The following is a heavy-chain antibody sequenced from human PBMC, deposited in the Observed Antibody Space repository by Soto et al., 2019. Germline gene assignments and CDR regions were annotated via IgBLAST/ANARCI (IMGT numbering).Heavy chain of an antibody. J-gene: IGHJ3*02. CDR3: ARSLPGNDGGFDI. Sequence: EVQLVDSGGGLVQPGGSLRLSCAASEFTFRSYWMHWVRQSPGKGLVWVSLISGDGSSTNYADSVKGRFTISRDNAKNTVYLQNFSLRAEDTAVYYCARSLPGNDGGFDIWGHGTMV. V-gene: IGHV3-74*01. CDR1: EFTFRSYW. CDR2: ISGDGSST. D-gene: IGHD1-1*01.